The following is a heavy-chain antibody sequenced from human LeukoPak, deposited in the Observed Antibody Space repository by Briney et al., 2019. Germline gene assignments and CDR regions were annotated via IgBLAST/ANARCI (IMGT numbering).Heavy chain of an antibody. D-gene: IGHD2-21*01. CDR3: ARDQRGLWSYYMDV. CDR2: ISSSGSTI. Sequence: GGSLRLSCAASGFTFSDYYMSWIRQAPGKGLEWVSYISSSGSTIYYADSVKGRFTISRDNAKNSLYLQMNSLRAEDTAVYYCARDQRGLWSYYMDVWGKGTTVTISS. CDR1: GFTFSDYY. J-gene: IGHJ6*03. V-gene: IGHV3-11*04.